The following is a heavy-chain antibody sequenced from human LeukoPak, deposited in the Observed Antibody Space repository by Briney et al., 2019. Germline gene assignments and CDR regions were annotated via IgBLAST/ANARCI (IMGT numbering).Heavy chain of an antibody. CDR2: IYYSGST. CDR3: ARGHYDILTGYFIPCYFDY. Sequence: SETLSLTCTVSGGSISSGDYYWSWIRQPPGKGLEWMGYIYYSGSTYYNPSLKSRVTISVDTSKNQFSLKLSSVTAADTAVYYCARGHYDILTGYFIPCYFDYWGQGTLVTVSS. J-gene: IGHJ4*02. D-gene: IGHD3-9*01. CDR1: GGSISSGDYY. V-gene: IGHV4-30-4*01.